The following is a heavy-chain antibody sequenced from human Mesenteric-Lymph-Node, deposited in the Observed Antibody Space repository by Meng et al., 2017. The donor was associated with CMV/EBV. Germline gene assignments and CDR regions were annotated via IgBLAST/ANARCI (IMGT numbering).Heavy chain of an antibody. V-gene: IGHV4-31*03. Sequence: SETLSLTCTVSGGSISSGGYYWSWNRQHPGKGLEWIGYIYYSGSTYYNPSLKSRLTISVDTSKNQFSLKLSSVTAADTAVYYCASYSGRYQSPVYWGQGTLVTVSS. CDR3: ASYSGRYQSPVY. D-gene: IGHD1-26*01. CDR2: IYYSGST. CDR1: GGSISSGGYY. J-gene: IGHJ4*02.